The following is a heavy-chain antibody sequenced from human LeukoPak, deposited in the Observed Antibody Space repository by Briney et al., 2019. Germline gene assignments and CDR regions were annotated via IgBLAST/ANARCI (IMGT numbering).Heavy chain of an antibody. CDR3: ARGHCTGGNCHTNWFDP. CDR1: GDSINNVHYS. CDR2: IYYSGST. J-gene: IGHJ5*02. Sequence: SETLSLTCTVSGDSINNVHYSWNWIRQSPGKELEWIGDIYYSGSTYYNPSLRSRLTMSLDTSKNEFSLRLISVTAADTAVYFCARGHCTGGNCHTNWFDPWGQGTLVTVSS. V-gene: IGHV4-30-4*07. D-gene: IGHD2-8*02.